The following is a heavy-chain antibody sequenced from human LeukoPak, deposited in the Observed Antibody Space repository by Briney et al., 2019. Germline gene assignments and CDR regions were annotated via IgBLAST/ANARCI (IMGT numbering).Heavy chain of an antibody. D-gene: IGHD3-22*01. CDR3: TRAIVDSSGYLDY. CDR1: GFTFNNAW. V-gene: IGHV3-15*01. CDR2: IKSKTDGGTT. J-gene: IGHJ4*02. Sequence: GGSLRLSCAASGFTFNNAWMSWVRQAPGKGLEWVGRIKSKTDGGTTDYAAPVKGRFTISRDDSKNTLYLQMNSLKTEDTAVYYCTRAIVDSSGYLDYWGQGTLVTVSS.